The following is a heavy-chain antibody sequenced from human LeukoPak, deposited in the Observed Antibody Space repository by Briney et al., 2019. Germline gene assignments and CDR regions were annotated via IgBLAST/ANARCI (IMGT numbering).Heavy chain of an antibody. J-gene: IGHJ4*02. D-gene: IGHD6-13*01. CDR3: ARGYSSSWYPFDY. Sequence: PGGSLRLSCAASGFTFSSYSMNWVRQAPGKGLEWVSSISSSSSYIYYADSVKGRFTISRDNAKNSLYLQMNSLRAEDTAVYYCARGYSSSWYPFDYWGQGTLVTVSS. CDR2: ISSSSSYI. CDR1: GFTFSSYS. V-gene: IGHV3-21*01.